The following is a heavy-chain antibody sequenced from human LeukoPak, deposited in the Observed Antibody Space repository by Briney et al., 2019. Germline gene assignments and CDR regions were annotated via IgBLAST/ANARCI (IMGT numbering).Heavy chain of an antibody. CDR3: AGGSYSSGNY. V-gene: IGHV4-4*07. CDR2: MYFSGTT. D-gene: IGHD6-19*01. CDR1: GGSISSYF. Sequence: SETLSLTCTVSGGSISSYFWHWIRQPAGKGLEWIGRMYFSGTTNYNPSLKSRVTISADTSKNQISLKLSSVTAADTAVYYCAGGSYSSGNYWGQGTLVTVSS. J-gene: IGHJ4*02.